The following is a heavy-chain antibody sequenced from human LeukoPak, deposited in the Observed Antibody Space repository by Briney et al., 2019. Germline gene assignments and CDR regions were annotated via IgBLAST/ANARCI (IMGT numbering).Heavy chain of an antibody. J-gene: IGHJ4*02. CDR1: GFTFSSYS. CDR3: ARGVRYLDY. V-gene: IGHV3-48*02. CDR2: ISSSSSTI. Sequence: GGSLRLSSAASGFTFSSYSMNWVRQAPGKGLEWVSYISSSSSTIYYADSLKGRFTISRDNARKSLYLQMNSLRDEDTAVYYCARGVRYLDYWGQGTLVTVSS. D-gene: IGHD3-10*01.